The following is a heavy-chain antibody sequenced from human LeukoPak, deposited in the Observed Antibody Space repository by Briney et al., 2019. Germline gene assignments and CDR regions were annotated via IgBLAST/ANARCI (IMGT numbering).Heavy chain of an antibody. CDR1: GYSIISGYF. J-gene: IGHJ5*02. CDR3: ASRLVVATHNWFDP. D-gene: IGHD2-2*01. V-gene: IGHV4-38-2*01. CDR2: IYHSGST. Sequence: PSETLSLTCSVSGYSIISGYFWDWIRQPPGKGQEWIGSIYHSGSTYYNPSLKSRVTISLDTSKNQFSLKLSSVTAADTAVYYCASRLVVATHNWFDPWGQGTLVTVSS.